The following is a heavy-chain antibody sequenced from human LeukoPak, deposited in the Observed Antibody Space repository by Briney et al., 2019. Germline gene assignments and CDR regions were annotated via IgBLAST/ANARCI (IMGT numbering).Heavy chain of an antibody. V-gene: IGHV3-53*01. CDR1: GFTVSSNY. J-gene: IGHJ4*02. Sequence: GGSLRLSCAASGFTVSSNYMSWVRQAPGKGLGWVSVVYSSGTTFYAYSVKVRFTISWDNSKNTLFLQMSGLRDDDAAVYYCARGAAFSGSYSLDFWGQGTLVTVSP. D-gene: IGHD1-26*01. CDR2: VYSSGTT. CDR3: ARGAAFSGSYSLDF.